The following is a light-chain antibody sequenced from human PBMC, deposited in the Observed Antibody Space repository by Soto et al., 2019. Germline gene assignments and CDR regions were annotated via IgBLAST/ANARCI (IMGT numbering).Light chain of an antibody. J-gene: IGKJ5*01. CDR2: DAS. CDR1: ESVSRN. Sequence: EVVITQSPATLSVSLGERATLSCRARESVSRNLAWYQQKPGQAPRLLLYDASTRATGIPDRFSGGGSGTEFTLTISSLQSEDFVVYYCQQYNSWPPITFGQGTRLEIK. V-gene: IGKV3-15*01. CDR3: QQYNSWPPIT.